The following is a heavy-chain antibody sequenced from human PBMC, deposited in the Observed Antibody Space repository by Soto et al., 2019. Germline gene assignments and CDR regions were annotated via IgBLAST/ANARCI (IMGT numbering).Heavy chain of an antibody. CDR3: AKDDVSGDGLWLVSA. Sequence: GGSLRLYCAASGFTFSSYAMSWVRQAPGKGQEWVSGITGSGSSIQYTASVKGRFTISRDNSKNTVYLQMDYLRAEDTAMYYCAKDDVSGDGLWLVSAWGQGTPVTVSS. D-gene: IGHD2-21*02. CDR1: GFTFSSYA. V-gene: IGHV3-23*01. CDR2: ITGSGSSI. J-gene: IGHJ5*02.